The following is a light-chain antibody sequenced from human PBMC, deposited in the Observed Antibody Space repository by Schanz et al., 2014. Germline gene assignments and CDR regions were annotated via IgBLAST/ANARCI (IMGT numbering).Light chain of an antibody. CDR3: FSYAGSNNLA. Sequence: QSALTQPPSASGSPGQSVTISCTGTSSDVGGYNFVSWYQQHPGKAPKLMIYEVTKRPSGVPDRFSGSKSGNTASLTVSGLQAEDEADYYCFSYAGSNNLAFGGGTKLTVL. CDR2: EVT. V-gene: IGLV2-8*01. CDR1: SSDVGGYNF. J-gene: IGLJ2*01.